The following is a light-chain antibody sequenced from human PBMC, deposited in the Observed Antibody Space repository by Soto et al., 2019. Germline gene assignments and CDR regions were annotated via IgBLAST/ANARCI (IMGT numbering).Light chain of an antibody. CDR1: QSINSK. J-gene: IGKJ1*01. CDR2: ATD. Sequence: DIQMTQSPFSLSASVGDRVTITCRASQSINSKLNWYQQKPGEVPKLLIYATDTLQSGVPSRFSGSGSGTDYTLTISSLQPEDFATYYCQQSYNTPQTFGQGTKVDIK. V-gene: IGKV1-39*01. CDR3: QQSYNTPQT.